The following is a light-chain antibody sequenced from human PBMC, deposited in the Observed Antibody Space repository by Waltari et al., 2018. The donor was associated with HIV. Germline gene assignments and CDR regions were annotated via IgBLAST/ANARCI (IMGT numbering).Light chain of an antibody. CDR3: QQYGSSPCT. CDR2: GAS. Sequence: EIVLTQSPGTLSLSPGERATLSCRASQSVSKNYLAWYQQKSGQAPRLLIYGASSRATGIADRFIGSGSGTDFTLTISRLEPEDFAVYYCQQYGSSPCTFGPGTKVDVK. CDR1: QSVSKNY. J-gene: IGKJ3*01. V-gene: IGKV3-20*01.